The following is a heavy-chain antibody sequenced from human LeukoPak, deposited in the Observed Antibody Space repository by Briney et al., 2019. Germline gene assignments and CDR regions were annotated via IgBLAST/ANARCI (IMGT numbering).Heavy chain of an antibody. CDR2: IYHSGST. V-gene: IGHV4-38-2*02. Sequence: SETLSLTCTVSGYSISSGYYWGWIRQPPGKGLEWIGSIYHSGSTYYNPSLKSRVTISVDTSKNQFSLKLSSVTAADTAVYYCARLPATYYMDVWGKGTRSPSP. D-gene: IGHD2-2*01. CDR1: GYSISSGYY. J-gene: IGHJ6*03. CDR3: ARLPATYYMDV.